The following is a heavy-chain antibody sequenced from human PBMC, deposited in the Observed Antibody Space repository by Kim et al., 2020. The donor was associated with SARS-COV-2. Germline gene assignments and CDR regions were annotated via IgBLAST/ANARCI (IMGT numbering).Heavy chain of an antibody. CDR3: ARYCSTIDCPQGAFDV. V-gene: IGHV3-66*01. D-gene: IGHD3-10*01. CDR1: GFTVGDNH. J-gene: IGHJ3*01. CDR2: IYSGERT. Sequence: GGSLRLSCAASGFTVGDNHMAWVRQAPGKGLEWVSVIYSGERTYYSDAVKGRSTIFRDNSNNILYLQMHSLRAEDAAVYYCARYCSTIDCPQGAFDVWGQGTTVTVSS.